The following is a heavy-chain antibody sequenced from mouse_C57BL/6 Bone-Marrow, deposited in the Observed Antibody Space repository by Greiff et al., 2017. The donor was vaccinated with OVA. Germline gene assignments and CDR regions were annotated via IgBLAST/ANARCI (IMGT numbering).Heavy chain of an antibody. D-gene: IGHD2-2*01. J-gene: IGHJ1*03. CDR2: IRSKSSNYAT. Sequence: EVKVVESGGGLVQPKGSLKLSCAASGFTFNTYAMHWVRQAPGKGLEWVARIRSKSSNYATYYADSVKDRFTISRDDSQSMLYLQMNNLKTEDTAMYYCVRGGHLLWLRRSPYWYFDVWGTGTTVTVSS. CDR1: GFTFNTYA. V-gene: IGHV10-3*01. CDR3: VRGGHLLWLRRSPYWYFDV.